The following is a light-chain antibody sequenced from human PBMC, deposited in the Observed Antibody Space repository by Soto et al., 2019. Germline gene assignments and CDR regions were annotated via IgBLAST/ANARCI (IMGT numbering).Light chain of an antibody. CDR3: QSFDSSLHVV. J-gene: IGLJ2*01. CDR2: SII. V-gene: IGLV1-40*01. CDR1: SSNIGAGHD. Sequence: QSVLTQPPSVSGAPGQRVTISCTGSSSNIGAGHDVQWYQQLPGTAPKLLIYSIIIRPSGVPDRFSGSNSGTSASLAITGLQAEDEADYYCQSFDSSLHVVFGGGTKLTVL.